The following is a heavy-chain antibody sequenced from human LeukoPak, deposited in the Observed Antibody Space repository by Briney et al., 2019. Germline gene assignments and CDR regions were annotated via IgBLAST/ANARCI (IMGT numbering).Heavy chain of an antibody. Sequence: SVKVSCKTSGGTFSTYAINWVRQAPGQGPEWMGGIIPIFGTANYAQKFHVRVTITADESTSTAYMELSSLRSEDTAVYYCARGWLAETTVVTPYNYWGQGTLVTVSS. CDR1: GGTFSTYA. V-gene: IGHV1-69*01. CDR2: IIPIFGTA. CDR3: ARGWLAETTVVTPYNY. D-gene: IGHD4-23*01. J-gene: IGHJ4*02.